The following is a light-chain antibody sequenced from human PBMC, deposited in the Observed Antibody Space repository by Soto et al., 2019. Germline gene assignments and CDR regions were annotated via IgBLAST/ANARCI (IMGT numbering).Light chain of an antibody. J-gene: IGKJ5*01. CDR3: QQYYSYLYT. CDR2: AAS. V-gene: IGKV1-8*01. CDR1: QGISSY. Sequence: AIRITQSPSSFSASTGDRVTITCRASQGISSYLAWYQQKPGKAPTLLIYAASTLQSGVPSRFSGSGSGTDFNLTISCLQSEDFATYYCQQYYSYLYTFGQGTRLEIK.